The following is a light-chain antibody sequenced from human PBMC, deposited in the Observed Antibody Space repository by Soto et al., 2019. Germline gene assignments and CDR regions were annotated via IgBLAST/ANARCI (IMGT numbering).Light chain of an antibody. CDR3: QQLNSYPLT. CDR1: QGISSS. J-gene: IGKJ4*01. CDR2: AAS. Sequence: IQLTQSPSSLSASVGDRVTITCRASQGISSSLAWYQQKPGKAPNLLIYAASTLQSGVTSRFSGSGSGTDFTLTISSLQPEDFATYYCQQLNSYPLTFGGGTKVEI. V-gene: IGKV1-9*01.